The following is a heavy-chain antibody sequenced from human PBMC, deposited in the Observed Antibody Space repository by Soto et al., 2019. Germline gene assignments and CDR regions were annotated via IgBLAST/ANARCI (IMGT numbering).Heavy chain of an antibody. V-gene: IGHV5-51*01. D-gene: IGHD3-22*01. Sequence: GESLKISCMASGYSFSFYWIGWVRQMPGKGLEWMAIMYPDDSDIRYSPSFEAHVTISADKSTSTAFLQWSSLKASDTAMYYCATAYVYDFENSNYYRDAFDIWGQGTLVTVPS. J-gene: IGHJ3*02. CDR2: MYPDDSDI. CDR1: GYSFSFYW. CDR3: ATAYVYDFENSNYYRDAFDI.